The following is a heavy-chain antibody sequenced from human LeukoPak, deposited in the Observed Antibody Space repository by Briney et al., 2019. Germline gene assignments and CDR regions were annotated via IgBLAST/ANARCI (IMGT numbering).Heavy chain of an antibody. V-gene: IGHV4-4*09. CDR3: ARRARDGYNYVDY. CDR2: IYTSGST. CDR1: GGSISSYY. J-gene: IGHJ4*02. Sequence: SETLSLTCTVSGGSISSYYWSWIRQPPGKGLEWIGYIYTSGSTIYNPSLKSRVTISVDTSKNQFSLKLSSVTAADTAVYYCARRARDGYNYVDYWGQGTLVTVSS. D-gene: IGHD5-24*01.